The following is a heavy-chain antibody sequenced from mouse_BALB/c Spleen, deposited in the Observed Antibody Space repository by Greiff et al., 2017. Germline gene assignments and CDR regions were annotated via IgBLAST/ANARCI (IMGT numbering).Heavy chain of an antibody. Sequence: EVQLVESGGGLVQPGGSRKLSCAASGFTFSSYAMSWVRQTPEKRLEWVASISSGGSTYYPDSVKGRFTISRDNARNILYLQMSSLRSEDTAMYYCARGGGYDYYYAMDYWGQGTSVTVSS. CDR3: ARGGGYDYYYAMDY. V-gene: IGHV5-6-5*01. J-gene: IGHJ4*01. D-gene: IGHD2-4*01. CDR1: GFTFSSYA. CDR2: ISSGGST.